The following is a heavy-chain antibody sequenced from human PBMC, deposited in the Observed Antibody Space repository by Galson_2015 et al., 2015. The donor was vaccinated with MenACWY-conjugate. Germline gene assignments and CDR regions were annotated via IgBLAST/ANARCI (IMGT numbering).Heavy chain of an antibody. D-gene: IGHD3-10*01. CDR2: INPRDGLT. CDR3: ARGLPGRGSGSYAAFDI. CDR1: GHSLPTYY. Sequence: SVKVSCKASGHSLPTYYMHCVRQAPGQGLEWMGLINPRDGLTRYAQKFQGRVTMTRDTSTSTVYMELSSLRSEDTAVYYCARGLPGRGSGSYAAFDIWGQGTLVTVSS. V-gene: IGHV1-46*01. J-gene: IGHJ3*02.